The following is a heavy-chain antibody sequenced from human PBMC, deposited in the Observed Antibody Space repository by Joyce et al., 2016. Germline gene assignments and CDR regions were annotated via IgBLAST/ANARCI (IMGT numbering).Heavy chain of an antibody. CDR2: ISYDGSNK. Sequence: QVQLVESGGGVVQPGRSLRLSCAASGFTFSTYGMHWVRQAPDKGLEWVAFISYDGSNKYYADSVKGRFTISRDNSKNTLYLQMNSLRAEDTAVFYCAKDINYGANHRGYFDLWGRGTLVTVSS. V-gene: IGHV3-30*18. D-gene: IGHD4-17*01. CDR3: AKDINYGANHRGYFDL. J-gene: IGHJ2*01. CDR1: GFTFSTYG.